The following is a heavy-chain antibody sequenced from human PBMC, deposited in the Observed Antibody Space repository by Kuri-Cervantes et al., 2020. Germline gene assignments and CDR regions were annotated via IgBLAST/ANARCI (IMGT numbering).Heavy chain of an antibody. CDR2: IYPGDSDT. J-gene: IGHJ3*02. CDR3: ASPKGSEGGAFDT. Sequence: GGSLRLSCKGSGYSFTSYWIGWVRQMPGKGLEWMGIIYPGDSDTRYSPSFQGQVTISADKSISTAYLQWSSLKASDTAMYYCASPKGSEGGAFDTWGQGTMVTVSS. D-gene: IGHD1-14*01. V-gene: IGHV5-51*01. CDR1: GYSFTSYW.